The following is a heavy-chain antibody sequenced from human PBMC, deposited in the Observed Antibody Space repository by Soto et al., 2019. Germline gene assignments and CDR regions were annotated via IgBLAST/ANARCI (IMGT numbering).Heavy chain of an antibody. CDR1: GFTFNKYA. CDR2: ISGSDGKT. CDR3: ARWSYLDY. Sequence: GGSLRLSCTASGFTFNKYAMSWVRQAPGKGLEWVSTISGSDGKTFYADSVKGRFSISRDTSQSTLYLQMNSLRADDTAMYYCARWSYLDYWGQGTRVTVSS. V-gene: IGHV3-23*01. J-gene: IGHJ4*02. D-gene: IGHD3-3*01.